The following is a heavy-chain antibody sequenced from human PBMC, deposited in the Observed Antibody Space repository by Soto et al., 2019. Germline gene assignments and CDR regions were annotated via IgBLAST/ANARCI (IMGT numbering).Heavy chain of an antibody. CDR3: ARGSWGYYYDSSGYYYGFDY. J-gene: IGHJ4*02. D-gene: IGHD3-22*01. CDR2: ISSSGSTI. CDR1: GFTFSDYY. V-gene: IGHV3-11*01. Sequence: GGSLRLSCAASGFTFSDYYMSWIRQAPGKGLEWVSYISSSGSTIYYADSVKGRFTISRDNAKNSLYLQMNSLRAEDTAVYYCARGSWGYYYDSSGYYYGFDYWGQGTQVTVSS.